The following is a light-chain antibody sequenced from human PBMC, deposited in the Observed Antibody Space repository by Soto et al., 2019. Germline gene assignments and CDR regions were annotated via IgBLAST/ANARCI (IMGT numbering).Light chain of an antibody. V-gene: IGKV3-20*01. Sequence: EIVLTQSPGTLSLSPGERATLSCRASQSVSSSYLAWYQQKPGQAPRLLIYGASSRATGIPDRFSGSGSGTDFTLTISRLEPEDFAVYYCQQYGSSFWTFGQRTKVEIK. CDR1: QSVSSSY. CDR2: GAS. J-gene: IGKJ1*01. CDR3: QQYGSSFWT.